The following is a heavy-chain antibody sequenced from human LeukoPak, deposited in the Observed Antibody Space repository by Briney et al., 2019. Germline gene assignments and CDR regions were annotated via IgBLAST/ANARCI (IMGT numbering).Heavy chain of an antibody. CDR2: IYSGGST. J-gene: IGHJ6*03. V-gene: IGHV3-66*02. CDR1: GFTVSSNY. D-gene: IGHD1-14*01. Sequence: GGSLRLSCAASGFTVSSNYMSWVRQAPGKGLEWVSVIYSGGSTYYADSVKGRFTISRDNSKNTLYLQMNSLRAEDTAVYYCIRMGPSGYYYYYMDVWGKGTTVTVSS. CDR3: IRMGPSGYYYYYMDV.